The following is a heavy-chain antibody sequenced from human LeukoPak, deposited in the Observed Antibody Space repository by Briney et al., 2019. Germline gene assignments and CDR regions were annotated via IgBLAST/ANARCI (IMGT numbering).Heavy chain of an antibody. CDR1: GGSISSGGYY. D-gene: IGHD3-10*01. V-gene: IGHV4-30-4*01. CDR3: ARANMVRGVD. J-gene: IGHJ4*02. Sequence: SQTLSLTCTVSGGSISSGGYYWSWIRQPPGKGLEWIGYIYHSGSTYYNPSLKSRVTISIDTSKNQFSLKLSSVTAADTAVYYCARANMVRGVDWGQGTLVTVSS. CDR2: IYHSGST.